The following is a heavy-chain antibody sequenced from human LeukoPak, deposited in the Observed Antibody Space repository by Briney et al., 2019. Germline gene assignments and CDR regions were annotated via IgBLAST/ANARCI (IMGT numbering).Heavy chain of an antibody. CDR2: ISYDGSNK. J-gene: IGHJ3*02. CDR3: AKGPYCGTTNCDDHDAFDI. D-gene: IGHD2-2*01. Sequence: PGGSLRLSCAASGFTFSSNGMHWVRQAPGKGLEWVAVISYDGSNKYYADSVKGRFTISRDNSKNTLYLQMNSLRPEDTAIYYCAKGPYCGTTNCDDHDAFDIWGQGTMVTVSS. V-gene: IGHV3-30*18. CDR1: GFTFSSNG.